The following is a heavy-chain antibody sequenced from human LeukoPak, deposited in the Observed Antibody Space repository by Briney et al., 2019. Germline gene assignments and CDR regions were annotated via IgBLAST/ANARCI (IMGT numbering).Heavy chain of an antibody. Sequence: QPGRSLRLSCAASGFTFSSYAMHWVRQAPGKGLEWVAVISYDGSNKYYADSVKGRFTISRDDSKNTLYLQTNSLRAEDTAVYYCARDEGYGDPLFDYWGQGTLVTVSS. CDR2: ISYDGSNK. V-gene: IGHV3-30*04. CDR3: ARDEGYGDPLFDY. CDR1: GFTFSSYA. D-gene: IGHD4-17*01. J-gene: IGHJ4*02.